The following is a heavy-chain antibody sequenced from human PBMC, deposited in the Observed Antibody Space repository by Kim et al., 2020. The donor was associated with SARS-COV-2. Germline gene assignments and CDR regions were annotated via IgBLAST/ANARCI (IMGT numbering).Heavy chain of an antibody. V-gene: IGHV3-30*18. J-gene: IGHJ4*02. CDR2: ISYDGSNK. CDR3: AKSISDYFDY. CDR1: GFTFSSYG. D-gene: IGHD3-10*01. Sequence: GGSLRLSCAASGFTFSSYGMHWVRQAPGKGLEWVAVISYDGSNKYYADSVKGRFTISRDNSKNTLYLQMNSLRAEDTAVYYCAKSISDYFDYWGQGTLVTVSS.